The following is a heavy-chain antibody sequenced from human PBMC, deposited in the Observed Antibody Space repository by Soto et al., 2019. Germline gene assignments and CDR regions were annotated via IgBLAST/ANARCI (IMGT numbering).Heavy chain of an antibody. CDR1: GFTFSSYA. D-gene: IGHD3-22*01. Sequence: TVGSLRLSCAASGFTFSSYAMHWVRQAPGKGLEWVAVISYDGSNKYYADSVKGRFTISRDNSKNTLYLQMNSLRAEDTAVYYCARDRHYYDSSGHSGYFYYYYGMDVWGQGTTVTVSS. CDR2: ISYDGSNK. V-gene: IGHV3-30-3*01. J-gene: IGHJ6*02. CDR3: ARDRHYYDSSGHSGYFYYYYGMDV.